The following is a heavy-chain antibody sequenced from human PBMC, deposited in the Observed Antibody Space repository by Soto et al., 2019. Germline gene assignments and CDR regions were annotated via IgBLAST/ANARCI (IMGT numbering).Heavy chain of an antibody. CDR1: CDSMTYSY. D-gene: IGHD3-9*01. CDR3: ARTVLGPDILADQFVDYYYMDV. J-gene: IGHJ6*03. Sequence: SETLSLTCTVSCDSMTYSYWSWIRLLPGKGLEWVGYIYYSGSTSYNPSLRRRVIMSVDTSKRQFSLQLKSVTAADTAIYYCARTVLGPDILADQFVDYYYMDVWGQGTTVTVSS. V-gene: IGHV4-59*08. CDR2: IYYSGST.